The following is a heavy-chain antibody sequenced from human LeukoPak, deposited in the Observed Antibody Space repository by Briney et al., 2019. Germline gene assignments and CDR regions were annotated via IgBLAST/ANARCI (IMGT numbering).Heavy chain of an antibody. CDR2: INPNSGGT. V-gene: IGHV1-2*06. J-gene: IGHJ4*02. D-gene: IGHD3-10*01. Sequence: ASVKVSCKASGYTFTGYYMHWVRQAPGQGLEWMGRINPNSGGTNYAQKFQGRVTMTRDTSISTAHMELSRLRSDDTAVYYCARDLVTMVRGVIDRFDYWGQGTLVTVSS. CDR1: GYTFTGYY. CDR3: ARDLVTMVRGVIDRFDY.